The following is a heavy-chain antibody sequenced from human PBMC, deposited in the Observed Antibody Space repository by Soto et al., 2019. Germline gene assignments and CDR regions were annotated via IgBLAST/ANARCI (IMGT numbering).Heavy chain of an antibody. V-gene: IGHV4-34*01. J-gene: IGHJ4*02. CDR1: GGAFRGYY. Sequence: SETLSLTCAVYGGAFRGYYWGWVRPPPGKGLEGIGEINHSGSTNYNPSLKSRVTISVDTSKNQFSLKLSSVTAADTAAYYCARWAEFDTYYDYVWGSYRSLAFDYWGQGTLVTVSS. D-gene: IGHD3-16*02. CDR3: ARWAEFDTYYDYVWGSYRSLAFDY. CDR2: INHSGST.